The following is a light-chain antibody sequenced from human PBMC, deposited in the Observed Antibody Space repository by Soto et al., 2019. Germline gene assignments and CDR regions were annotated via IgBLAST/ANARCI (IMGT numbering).Light chain of an antibody. Sequence: EIVMTQSPATLSVSPGEGATLSCRASQSVSSNLAWYQQKPGQPPRLLIYAASTRATGIPARFRGSGCGTDFTPTITSLQSKDFAVYYCQKYNNWPPLTFGGGTKVEIK. CDR1: QSVSSN. J-gene: IGKJ4*01. V-gene: IGKV3-15*01. CDR3: QKYNNWPPLT. CDR2: AAS.